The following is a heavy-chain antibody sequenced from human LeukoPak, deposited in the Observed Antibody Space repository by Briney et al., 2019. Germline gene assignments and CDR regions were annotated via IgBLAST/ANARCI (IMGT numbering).Heavy chain of an antibody. J-gene: IGHJ4*02. Sequence: SETLSLTCTVSGYSISSGYYWGWIRQPPGKGLEWIGSIHHSGSTYYNPSLKSRVTISVDTSKNQFSLKLSSVTAADTAVYYCARDRGEYSYACDCWGQGTLVTVSS. CDR1: GYSISSGYY. D-gene: IGHD3-16*01. CDR3: ARDRGEYSYACDC. CDR2: IHHSGST. V-gene: IGHV4-38-2*02.